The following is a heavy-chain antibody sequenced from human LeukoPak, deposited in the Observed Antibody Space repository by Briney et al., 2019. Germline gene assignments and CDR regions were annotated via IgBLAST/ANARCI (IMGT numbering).Heavy chain of an antibody. CDR2: INHSGST. Sequence: PSETLSLTCAVYGGSFSGYYWSWIRQPPGKGLEWIGEINHSGSTNYNPSLKSRVTISVDTSKNQFSLQLNSVTPEDTAVYYCARDEDGYNYGFDPWGQGTLVTVSS. V-gene: IGHV4-34*01. CDR1: GGSFSGYY. D-gene: IGHD5-24*01. J-gene: IGHJ5*02. CDR3: ARDEDGYNYGFDP.